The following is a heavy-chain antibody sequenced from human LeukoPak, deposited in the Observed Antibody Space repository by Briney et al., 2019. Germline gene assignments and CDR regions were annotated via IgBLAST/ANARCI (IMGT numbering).Heavy chain of an antibody. CDR3: ASGTQSDY. CDR1: GFTFSSYE. V-gene: IGHV3-48*03. Sequence: PGGSLRLSCEASGFTFSSYEMNWVCQAPGKGLEWVSCVSSSGSTEYYADSVKGRFTISRDNAKNSLFLQMSSLRAEDTAVYYCASGTQSDYWGQGTLVTVSS. D-gene: IGHD1-14*01. CDR2: VSSSGSTE. J-gene: IGHJ4*02.